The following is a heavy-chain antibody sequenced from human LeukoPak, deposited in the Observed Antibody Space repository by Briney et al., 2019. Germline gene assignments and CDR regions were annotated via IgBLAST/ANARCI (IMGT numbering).Heavy chain of an antibody. CDR2: IYYSGST. Sequence: SETLSLTCTVSGGSISSSSYYWGWIRQPPGKGLEWIGSIYYSGSTYYNPSLKSRVTISVDTSKIQFSLKLSSVTAADTAVYYCARLLTGGYSPLHFDYWGQGTLVTVSS. CDR3: ARLLTGGYSPLHFDY. J-gene: IGHJ4*02. V-gene: IGHV4-39*01. CDR1: GGSISSSSYY. D-gene: IGHD3-10*01.